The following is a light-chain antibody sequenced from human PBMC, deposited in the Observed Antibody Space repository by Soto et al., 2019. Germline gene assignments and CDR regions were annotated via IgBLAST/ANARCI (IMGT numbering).Light chain of an antibody. CDR1: QGISSW. Sequence: DIPMHQSPSSVSASVGDRVTITCRASQGISSWLAWYQQKPGKAPNILIHTASILQSGVPSSFSCSGSGTDFSLTISSLPPEGFAAYYCQQANSCPLTFGGGTKVEIK. V-gene: IGKV1-12*01. J-gene: IGKJ4*01. CDR3: QQANSCPLT. CDR2: TAS.